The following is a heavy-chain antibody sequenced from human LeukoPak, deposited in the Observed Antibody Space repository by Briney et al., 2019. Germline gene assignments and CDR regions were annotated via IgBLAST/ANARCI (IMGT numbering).Heavy chain of an antibody. Sequence: VKVSCKASGGTFSSYAISWVRPAPGQGLEWMGGIIPIFGTANYAQKFQGRVTITADESTSTAYMELSSLRSEDTAVYYCATSDPSKGSYVLDYWGQGTLVTVSS. V-gene: IGHV1-69*01. CDR3: ATSDPSKGSYVLDY. CDR1: GGTFSSYA. D-gene: IGHD1-26*01. J-gene: IGHJ4*02. CDR2: IIPIFGTA.